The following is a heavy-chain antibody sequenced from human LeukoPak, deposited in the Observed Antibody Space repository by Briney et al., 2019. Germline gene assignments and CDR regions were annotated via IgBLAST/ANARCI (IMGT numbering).Heavy chain of an antibody. CDR2: ISYDGSNK. CDR1: GFTFSSYA. J-gene: IGHJ4*02. Sequence: AGGSLRLSCAASGFTFSSYAMHWVRQAPGKGLEWVAVISYDGSNKYYADSVKGRFTISRDNSKNTLYLQMNSPRAEDTAVYYCASLRISSSYAFDYWGQGTLVTVSS. CDR3: ASLRISSSYAFDY. D-gene: IGHD6-13*01. V-gene: IGHV3-30*04.